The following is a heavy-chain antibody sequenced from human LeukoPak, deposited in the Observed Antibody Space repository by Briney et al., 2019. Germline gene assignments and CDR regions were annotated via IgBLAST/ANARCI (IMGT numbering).Heavy chain of an antibody. V-gene: IGHV1-18*01. CDR1: GYTFTNYG. D-gene: IGHD2-15*01. CDR2: ISAYNGKT. CDR3: ARDDKNGRWSWFDP. Sequence: GASVKVSCKASGYTFTNYGITRVRQAPGQGPEWMGWISAYNGKTNYAQNVQGRVIMTTDTSTGTAYLELRSLRFDDTAVHYCARDDKNGRWSWFDPWGQGTPVTVSS. J-gene: IGHJ5*02.